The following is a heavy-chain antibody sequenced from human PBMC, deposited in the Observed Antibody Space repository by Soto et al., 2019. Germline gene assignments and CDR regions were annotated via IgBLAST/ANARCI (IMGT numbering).Heavy chain of an antibody. CDR1: GYTFSDHY. J-gene: IGHJ4*02. D-gene: IGHD6-13*01. CDR2: INPKSGVT. Sequence: QLHLVQSGTELKKPGASVRVSCEASGYTFSDHYIHWVRQAPGRGLEWMGWINPKSGVTNSAQRFQGRITMTRDASITTAYLELSSLRSDDSAVYYCARGPRQTPGQSNSWFVPDYWGQGSLVTVSS. CDR3: ARGPRQTPGQSNSWFVPDY. V-gene: IGHV1-2*02.